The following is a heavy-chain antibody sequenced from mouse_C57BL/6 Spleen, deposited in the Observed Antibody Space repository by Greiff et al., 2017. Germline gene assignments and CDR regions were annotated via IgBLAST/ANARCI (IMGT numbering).Heavy chain of an antibody. V-gene: IGHV5-17*01. D-gene: IGHD2-5*01. CDR1: GFTFSDYG. J-gene: IGHJ2*01. Sequence: EVMLVESGGGLVKPGGSLKLSCAASGFTFSDYGMHWVRQAPEKGLEWVAYISSGSSTIYYADTVKGRFTISRDNAKNTLFLQRTSLRSEDTAMYYCARGSNYAFFFDYWGQGTTLTVSS. CDR2: ISSGSSTI. CDR3: ARGSNYAFFFDY.